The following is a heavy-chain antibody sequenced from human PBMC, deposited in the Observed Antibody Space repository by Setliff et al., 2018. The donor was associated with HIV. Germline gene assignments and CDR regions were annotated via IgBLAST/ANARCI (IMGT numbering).Heavy chain of an antibody. CDR2: LFHTGDT. V-gene: IGHV4-59*11. Sequence: ETLSLTCIVSGASFTDHYWSWIRQPPGKGLEWIGYLFHTGDTDYNPSLESRVTISVDRSKNQFSLQLTSVTAADTAVYYCARGGVTAVWDLTDWGQGILVTAPQ. J-gene: IGHJ4*02. D-gene: IGHD2-21*02. CDR3: ARGGVTAVWDLTD. CDR1: GASFTDHY.